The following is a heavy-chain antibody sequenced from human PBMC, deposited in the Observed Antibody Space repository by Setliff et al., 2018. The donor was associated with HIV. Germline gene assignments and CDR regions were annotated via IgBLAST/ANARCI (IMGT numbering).Heavy chain of an antibody. CDR3: ARGFVLRFLEWSMPDAFDI. V-gene: IGHV3-21*01. Sequence: GGSLRLSCTASGFTFSSYSMNWVRHAPGKGLEWVSFISRTSSYIYYADSLKGRSTISRDNAKNSLYLQMNSLRAEDTAVYYCARGFVLRFLEWSMPDAFDIWGQGTMVTVSS. D-gene: IGHD3-3*01. J-gene: IGHJ3*02. CDR1: GFTFSSYS. CDR2: ISRTSSYI.